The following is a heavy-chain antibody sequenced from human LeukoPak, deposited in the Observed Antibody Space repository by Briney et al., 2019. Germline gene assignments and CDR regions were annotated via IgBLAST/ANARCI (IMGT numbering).Heavy chain of an antibody. V-gene: IGHV4-39*07. D-gene: IGHD3-10*01. CDR3: ARDLEIYGFGENWHYYYYYMDV. J-gene: IGHJ6*03. CDR1: GGSISSGSYY. CDR2: INHSGST. Sequence: PSQTPSLTCTVSGGSISSGSYYWSWIRQPPGKGLEWIGEINHSGSTNYNPSLKSRVTISVDTSKNQFSLKLSSVTAADTAVYYCARDLEIYGFGENWHYYYYYMDVWGKGTTVTVSS.